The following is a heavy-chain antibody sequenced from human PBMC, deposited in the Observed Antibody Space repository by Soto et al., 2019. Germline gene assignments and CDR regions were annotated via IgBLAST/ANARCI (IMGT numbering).Heavy chain of an antibody. J-gene: IGHJ3*02. CDR2: INPATGAA. Sequence: QLHLVQSGAVVKKPGASVTVSCSASGYPVTAYYMHWVRQAPGRGLEWMGGINPATGAAKYTRTYRGGSTTTSATSTTTAVKELRSLPSSDAAAFYCSRGGGVGVAGSAAFDMWGQGTLVTVSS. V-gene: IGHV1-2*02. CDR1: GYPVTAYY. CDR3: SRGGGVGVAGSAAFDM. D-gene: IGHD3-3*01.